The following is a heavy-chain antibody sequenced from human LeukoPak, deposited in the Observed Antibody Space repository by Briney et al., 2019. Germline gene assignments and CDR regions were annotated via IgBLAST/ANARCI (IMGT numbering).Heavy chain of an antibody. CDR2: IYYSGST. CDR3: ASRAYTGDYYYYGMDV. Sequence: SETLSLTCTVSGGSISISSYYWGWIRQPPGKGLEWIGSIYYSGSTYYNPSLKSRVTISVDTSKNQFSLKLSSVTAADTAVYYCASRAYTGDYYYYGMDVWGQGTTVTVSS. V-gene: IGHV4-39*01. CDR1: GGSISISSYY. D-gene: IGHD7-27*01. J-gene: IGHJ6*02.